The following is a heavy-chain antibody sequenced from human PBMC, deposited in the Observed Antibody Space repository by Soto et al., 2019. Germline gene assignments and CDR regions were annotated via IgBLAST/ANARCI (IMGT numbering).Heavy chain of an antibody. D-gene: IGHD5-12*01. Sequence: SVKASCKASGFTFTSSAMQWVRQARGQRLEWIGWIVVGSGNTNYAQKFQERVTITRDMSTSTAYMELSSLRSEDTAVYYCAAGGYSGYDPFDYWGQGTLVTVSS. J-gene: IGHJ4*02. CDR3: AAGGYSGYDPFDY. CDR1: GFTFTSSA. V-gene: IGHV1-58*02. CDR2: IVVGSGNT.